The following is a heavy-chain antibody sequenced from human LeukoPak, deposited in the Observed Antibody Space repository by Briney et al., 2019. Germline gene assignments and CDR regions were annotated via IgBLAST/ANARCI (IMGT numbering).Heavy chain of an antibody. CDR1: GFTFSSYW. CDR3: YCAVEDY. D-gene: IGHD2-15*01. Sequence: GGSLRLSCATSGFTFSSYWMSWVRQAPGRGLEWVANIKQDGSEKNYVDSVKGRFAISRDNAKNSLYLQMNSLRAEDTAVYYCYCAVEDYWGQGTLVTVSS. V-gene: IGHV3-7*01. J-gene: IGHJ4*02. CDR2: IKQDGSEK.